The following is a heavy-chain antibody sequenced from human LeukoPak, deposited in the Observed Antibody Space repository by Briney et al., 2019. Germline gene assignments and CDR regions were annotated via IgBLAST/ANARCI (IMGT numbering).Heavy chain of an antibody. D-gene: IGHD3-10*01. CDR3: ARDVLATMVRGVTIYYFDY. CDR1: GYTLTELS. J-gene: IGHJ4*02. CDR2: FDPEDGET. V-gene: IGHV1-24*01. Sequence: ASVKVSCKVSGYTLTELSMHWVRQAPGKGLEWMGGFDPEDGETIYAQKFQGRVTMTEDTSTDTAYMELSSLRSEDTAVYYCARDVLATMVRGVTIYYFDYWGQGTLVTVSS.